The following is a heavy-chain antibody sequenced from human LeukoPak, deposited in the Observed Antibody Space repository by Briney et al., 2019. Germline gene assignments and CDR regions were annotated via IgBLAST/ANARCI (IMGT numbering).Heavy chain of an antibody. J-gene: IGHJ4*02. CDR3: ARDQNYDILTGIDY. Sequence: EGSLRLSCAASGFTFSSYSMNWVRQAPGKGLEWVSSISSSSSYIYYADSVKGRFTISRDNAKNSLYLQMNSLRAEDTAVYYCARDQNYDILTGIDYWGQGTLVTVSS. V-gene: IGHV3-21*01. CDR1: GFTFSSYS. D-gene: IGHD3-9*01. CDR2: ISSSSSYI.